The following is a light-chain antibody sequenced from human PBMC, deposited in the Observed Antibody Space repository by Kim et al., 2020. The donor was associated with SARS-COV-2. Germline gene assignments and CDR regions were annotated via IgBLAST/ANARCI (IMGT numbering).Light chain of an antibody. Sequence: DIQMTQSPSSLSASVGDRVTISCRASQSISSYVNWYQHKAGKAPKLLIYAASSLQSGVPSRFSGSGSGTDVTLTISSLQPEDFATYSCQQTYSFPQITFGQGTRLEIK. CDR3: QQTYSFPQIT. CDR1: QSISSY. J-gene: IGKJ5*01. CDR2: AAS. V-gene: IGKV1-39*01.